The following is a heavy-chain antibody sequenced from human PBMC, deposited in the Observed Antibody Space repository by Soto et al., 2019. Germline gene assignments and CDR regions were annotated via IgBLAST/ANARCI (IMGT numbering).Heavy chain of an antibody. CDR3: ARDRGEWPDAFDI. CDR1: GFTFKSYS. V-gene: IGHV3-48*02. Sequence: EVQLVESGGGLVQPGGSLRLSCAASGFTFKSYSMNWVRQAPGKGLEWISYIFTSSSTIYYADSVKCRFTISRDNAKNSLYLQMNSLSDEDTDVYYCARDRGEWPDAFDIWGQGTMVTVSS. D-gene: IGHD3-16*01. CDR2: IFTSSSTI. J-gene: IGHJ3*02.